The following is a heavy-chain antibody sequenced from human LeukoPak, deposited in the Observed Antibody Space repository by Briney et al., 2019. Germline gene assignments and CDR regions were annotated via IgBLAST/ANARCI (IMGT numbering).Heavy chain of an antibody. CDR2: IRSNGGST. V-gene: IGHV3-64D*09. CDR3: ASYCAGDCGDDY. J-gene: IGHJ4*02. Sequence: GGSLRLSCSASGVSFSTYTMHWVRQAPGKGLEFVSAIRSNGGSTYYADSVKGRFTISRDNSKNTLYLQMTGLRAEDTAVYYCASYCAGDCGDDYWGQGTLVTISS. D-gene: IGHD2-21*02. CDR1: GVSFSTYT.